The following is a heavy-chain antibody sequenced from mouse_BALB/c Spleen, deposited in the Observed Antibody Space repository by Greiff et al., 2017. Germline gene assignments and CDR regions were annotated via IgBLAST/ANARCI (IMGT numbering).Heavy chain of an antibody. D-gene: IGHD1-1*01. J-gene: IGHJ4*01. V-gene: IGHV5-12-2*01. Sequence: EVKLVESGGGLVQPGGSLKLSCAASGFTFSSYTMSWVRQTPEKRLEWVAYISNGGGSTYYPDTVKGRFTISRDNAKNTLYLQMSSLKSEDTAMYYCARGGYGSSYAMDYWGQGTSVTVSS. CDR1: GFTFSSYT. CDR3: ARGGYGSSYAMDY. CDR2: ISNGGGST.